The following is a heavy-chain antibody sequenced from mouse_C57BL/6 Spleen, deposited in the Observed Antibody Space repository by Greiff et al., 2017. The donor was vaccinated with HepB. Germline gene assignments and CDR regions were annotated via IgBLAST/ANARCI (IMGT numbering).Heavy chain of an antibody. J-gene: IGHJ4*01. CDR2: IDPSDSYT. D-gene: IGHD2-10*01. V-gene: IGHV1-50*01. CDR3: ARTYYGNYDYAMDY. Sequence: QVQLQQPGAELVKPGASVKLSCKASGYTFTSYWMQWVKQRPGQGLAWIGEIDPSDSYTNYNQKFKGMATLTVDTSSCTAYMQLSSLTSEDSAVYCCARTYYGNYDYAMDYWGRGTSGTVSS. CDR1: GYTFTSYW.